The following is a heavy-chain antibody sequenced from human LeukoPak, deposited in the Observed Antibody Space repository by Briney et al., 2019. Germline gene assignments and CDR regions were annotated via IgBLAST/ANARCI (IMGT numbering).Heavy chain of an antibody. D-gene: IGHD2-2*01. CDR2: IIPIFGTA. CDR3: ASSRGIGKYCSSTSCYHSFDY. Sequence: ASVKVSCKASGGTFSSYAISWVRQAPGQGLEWMGGIIPIFGTANYAQKFQGRVTITTDESTSTAYMELSSLRSEDTAVYYCASSRGIGKYCSSTSCYHSFDYWGQGTLVTVSS. V-gene: IGHV1-69*05. J-gene: IGHJ4*02. CDR1: GGTFSSYA.